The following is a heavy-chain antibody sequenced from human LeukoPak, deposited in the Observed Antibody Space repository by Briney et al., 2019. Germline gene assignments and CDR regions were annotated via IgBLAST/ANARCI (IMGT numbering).Heavy chain of an antibody. CDR1: GYSFTSYW. CDR3: ARHGRRDGYNSQDAFDI. Sequence: GESLKISCKGSGYSFTSYWIGWVRQMPGKGLEWMGIIYPGDSDTRYSPSFQGQVTISADKSISTAYLQWSSLKASDTAMYYCARHGRRDGYNSQDAFDIWGQGTMVTVSS. J-gene: IGHJ3*02. V-gene: IGHV5-51*01. CDR2: IYPGDSDT. D-gene: IGHD5-24*01.